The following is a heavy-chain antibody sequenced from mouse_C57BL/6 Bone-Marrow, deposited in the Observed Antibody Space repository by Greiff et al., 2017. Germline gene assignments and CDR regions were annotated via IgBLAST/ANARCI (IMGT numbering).Heavy chain of an antibody. V-gene: IGHV5-6*01. J-gene: IGHJ3*01. CDR2: ISSGGSYT. CDR3: AKLTGTSAY. D-gene: IGHD4-1*01. CDR1: GFTFSSYG. Sequence: EVMLVESGGDLVKPGGSLKLSCAASGFTFSSYGMSWVRQTPDKRLEWVATISSGGSYTYYPDSVKGRFTISRDNAKNTLYLQMSSLKSEDTAMYYCAKLTGTSAYWGQGTLVTVSA.